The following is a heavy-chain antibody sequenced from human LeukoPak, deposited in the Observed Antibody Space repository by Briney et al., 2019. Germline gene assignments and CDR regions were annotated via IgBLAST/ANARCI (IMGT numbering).Heavy chain of an antibody. CDR1: NGAIISYY. V-gene: IGHV4-59*01. CDR3: ARGSRNDYYFDL. D-gene: IGHD2-21*02. Sequence: SETLSLTCTVYNGAIISYYWTWVRQPPGKGLEWIGSIYYSGGSNYNPSLKSRVTISVDPSKRQFSLKLTSVTAADTAVYYCARGSRNDYYFDLWGKGTLVTVSS. J-gene: IGHJ4*02. CDR2: IYYSGGS.